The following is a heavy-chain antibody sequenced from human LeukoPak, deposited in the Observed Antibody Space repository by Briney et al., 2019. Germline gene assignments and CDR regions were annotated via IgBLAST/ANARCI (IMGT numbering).Heavy chain of an antibody. CDR3: ARAGSSGSFDAFDI. CDR2: INHSGST. D-gene: IGHD6-19*01. V-gene: IGHV4-34*01. CDR1: GGSFSGYY. Sequence: SETLSLTCAVYGGSFSGYYWSWIRQPPGKGLEWIGEINHSGSTNYNPSLKSRVTIPVDTSKNQFSLKLSSVTAADTAVYYCARAGSSGSFDAFDIWGQGTMVTVSS. J-gene: IGHJ3*02.